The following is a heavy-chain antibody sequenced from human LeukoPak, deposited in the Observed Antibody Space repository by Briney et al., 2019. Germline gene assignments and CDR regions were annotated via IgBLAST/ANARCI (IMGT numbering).Heavy chain of an antibody. D-gene: IGHD3-10*01. CDR2: MNTNSGNT. CDR3: AIYGSGSYYGAVDY. CDR1: GYTFTSYD. J-gene: IGHJ4*02. Sequence: ASVKVSCKASGYTFTSYDINWVRQATGQGLEWMGGMNTNSGNTGYAQEFQGRVTMTRNTSIRTAYMELSSLRSEDTAVYYCAIYGSGSYYGAVDYWGQGTLVTVSS. V-gene: IGHV1-8*01.